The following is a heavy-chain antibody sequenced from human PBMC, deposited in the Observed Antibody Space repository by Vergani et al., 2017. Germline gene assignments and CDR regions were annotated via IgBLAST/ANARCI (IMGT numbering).Heavy chain of an antibody. CDR3: ARGPPTGYYYDSSGYSQFGY. CDR2: INHSGST. D-gene: IGHD3-22*01. V-gene: IGHV4-34*01. Sequence: QVQLQQWGAGLLKHSETLSLTCAVYGGSFSGYYWSWIRQPPGKGLVWIGEINHSGSTNYNPSLKRRVSISVDTSKTQFSLKLSSVTAADTAVYYCARGPPTGYYYDSSGYSQFGYWGQGTLVTVSS. CDR1: GGSFSGYY. J-gene: IGHJ4*02.